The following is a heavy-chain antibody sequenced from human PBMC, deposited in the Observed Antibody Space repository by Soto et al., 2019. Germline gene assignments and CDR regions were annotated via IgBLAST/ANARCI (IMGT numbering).Heavy chain of an antibody. V-gene: IGHV3-9*01. CDR3: INVKKPADIGVSVWSAFNM. CDR1: GFTFEDYG. D-gene: IGHD2-2*02. Sequence: GGSLRLSCVASGFTFEDYGMHWVRQAPGKGLEWASGISWHSKNIAYADSVRGRFTISRDNAKRILYLQMNSLRDEDTAYYYCINVKKPADIGVSVWSAFNMWGQGTMVTVS. CDR2: ISWHSKNI. J-gene: IGHJ3*02.